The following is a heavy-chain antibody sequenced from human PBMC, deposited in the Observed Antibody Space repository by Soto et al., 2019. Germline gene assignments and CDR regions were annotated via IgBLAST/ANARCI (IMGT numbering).Heavy chain of an antibody. Sequence: QVQLVQSGDEVKKPGASVKVSCKASGYTFTSYGISWVRQAPGQGLEWMGWISGYNGNTNYAQKLQGRVTMTTDTXTXTAXMELRSLRSGDTAVYYCARAVGEILWCGELGGPDYWGQGTLVTASS. J-gene: IGHJ4*02. V-gene: IGHV1-18*01. CDR2: ISGYNGNT. D-gene: IGHD3-10*01. CDR1: GYTFTSYG. CDR3: ARAVGEILWCGELGGPDY.